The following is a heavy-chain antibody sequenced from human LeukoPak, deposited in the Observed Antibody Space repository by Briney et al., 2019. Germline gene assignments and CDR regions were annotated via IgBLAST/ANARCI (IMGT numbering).Heavy chain of an antibody. V-gene: IGHV3-48*01. J-gene: IGHJ4*02. CDR3: ARDQYYYDSSDEDY. CDR2: ISSSSSTI. CDR1: GFTFSSYS. D-gene: IGHD3-22*01. Sequence: GGSLRLSCAASGFTFSSYSMNWVRQAPGKGLEWVSYISSSSSTIYYADSVKGRFTISRDNAKNSLYLQMNSLRAEDTAVYYCARDQYYYDSSDEDYWSQGTLVTVSS.